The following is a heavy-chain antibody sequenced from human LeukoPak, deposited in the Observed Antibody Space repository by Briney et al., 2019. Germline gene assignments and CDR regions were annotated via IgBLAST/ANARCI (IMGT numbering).Heavy chain of an antibody. CDR1: GFTFSSYA. D-gene: IGHD6-6*01. CDR2: ISYDGSNK. V-gene: IGHV3-30-3*01. J-gene: IGHJ4*02. Sequence: RSGRSLRLSCAASGFTFSSYAMHWVRQAPGKGLEWVAVISYDGSNKYYADSVKGRFTISRDNSKNTLYLQMNSLRAEDTAVYYCAREDSSSFDYWGQGTLATVSS. CDR3: AREDSSSFDY.